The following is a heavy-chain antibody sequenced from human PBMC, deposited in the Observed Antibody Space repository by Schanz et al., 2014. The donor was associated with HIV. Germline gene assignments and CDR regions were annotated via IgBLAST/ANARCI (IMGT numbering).Heavy chain of an antibody. CDR3: ARSRYKLHWLDA. D-gene: IGHD2-2*02. CDR1: GDTFKSHG. CDR2: INPSSGGT. J-gene: IGHJ5*02. V-gene: IGHV1-2*02. Sequence: QVQLVQSGAALRKPGTSVRVSCMVPGDTFKSHGFGWVRQAPGQGPEWMGWINPSSGGTNYAQKFQGRVTMTRDTSINTAYMELSRLRFEDTAVYYCARSRYKLHWLDAWGQGTLVTVSS.